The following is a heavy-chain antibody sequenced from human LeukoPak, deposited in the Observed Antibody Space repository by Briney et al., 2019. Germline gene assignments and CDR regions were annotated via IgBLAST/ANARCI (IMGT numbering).Heavy chain of an antibody. CDR2: ISSNGGST. D-gene: IGHD6-13*01. J-gene: IGHJ4*02. CDR3: VKGSLAAAGAFDY. Sequence: HPGGSLRLSCSASGFTFGSYAMRWVRQAPGKGLEYVSAISSNGGSTYYADSVKGRFTISRDNSKNTLYLQMSSLRAEDTAVYYCVKGSLAAAGAFDYWGQGTLVTVSS. CDR1: GFTFGSYA. V-gene: IGHV3-64D*06.